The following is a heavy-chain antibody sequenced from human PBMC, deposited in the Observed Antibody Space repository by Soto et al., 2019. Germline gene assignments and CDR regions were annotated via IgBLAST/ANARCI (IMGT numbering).Heavy chain of an antibody. CDR2: IYYSGST. V-gene: IGHV4-31*03. J-gene: IGHJ5*02. CDR3: ARYGGQKYYYGSGSYYNWFDP. CDR1: GGSISSGGYY. Sequence: KTSETLSLTCTVSGGSISSGGYYWSWIRQHPGKGLEWIGYIYYSGSTYYNPSLKSRVTISVDTSKNQFSLKLSSVTAADTAVYYCARYGGQKYYYGSGSYYNWFDPWGQGTLVTV. D-gene: IGHD3-10*01.